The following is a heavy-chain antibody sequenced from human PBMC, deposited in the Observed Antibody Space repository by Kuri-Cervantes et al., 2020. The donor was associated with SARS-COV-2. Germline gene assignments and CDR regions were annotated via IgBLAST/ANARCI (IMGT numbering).Heavy chain of an antibody. V-gene: IGHV1-2*02. CDR1: GYTFTAYY. D-gene: IGHD1-1*01. Sequence: ASVKVSCQASGYTFTAYYMHWVRQAPAQGLEWMGWINPRSGGTYSAQKFHGRLTMTRDTSITTANLETNSLTSDDTAVYYCARLRQLEEGYWGQGTLVTVSS. CDR2: INPRSGGT. J-gene: IGHJ4*02. CDR3: ARLRQLEEGY.